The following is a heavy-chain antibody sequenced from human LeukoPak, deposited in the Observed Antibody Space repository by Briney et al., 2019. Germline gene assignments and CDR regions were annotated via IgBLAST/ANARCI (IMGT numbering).Heavy chain of an antibody. CDR2: IYYSGST. J-gene: IGHJ4*02. D-gene: IGHD3-22*01. V-gene: IGHV4-31*03. CDR3: ARAPTYYYDSSGFFDY. Sequence: SQTLSLTCTVSGGSISSGGYYWSWIRQHPGKGLEWIGYIYYSGSTYYNPSLKSRVTISVDTSKNQFSLKLSSVTAADTAVYYCARAPTYYYDSSGFFDYWGQGTLVTVSS. CDR1: GGSISSGGYY.